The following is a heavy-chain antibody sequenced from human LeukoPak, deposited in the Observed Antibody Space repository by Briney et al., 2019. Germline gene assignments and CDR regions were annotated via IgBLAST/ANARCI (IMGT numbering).Heavy chain of an antibody. J-gene: IGHJ3*02. D-gene: IGHD3-22*01. CDR1: GFTFNSYS. Sequence: GGSLRLSCAASGFTFNSYSMNWVRQGPGKGLEWVSAISGSGGSTYYADSVKGRFTISRDNSKNTLYLQMNSLRAEDTAVYYCAKTYYYDSSGYYLPSSWAFDIWGQGTMVTVSS. V-gene: IGHV3-23*01. CDR3: AKTYYYDSSGYYLPSSWAFDI. CDR2: ISGSGGST.